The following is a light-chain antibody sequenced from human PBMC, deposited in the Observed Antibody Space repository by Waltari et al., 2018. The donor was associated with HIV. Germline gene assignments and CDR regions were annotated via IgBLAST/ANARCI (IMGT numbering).Light chain of an antibody. CDR1: DTAFRIYTF. J-gene: IGLJ3*02. V-gene: IGLV2-14*03. CDR3: ASFTGDNTVM. Sequence: AVTQPASVSGLPGQSTTISCTGDDTAFRIYTFFSWYQQHSCTPPRLILYDVDSRAAGVSDRFSGSMSGNTASLTISGLRAEDEGHYYCASFTGDNTVMFGGGTEVTVL. CDR2: DVD.